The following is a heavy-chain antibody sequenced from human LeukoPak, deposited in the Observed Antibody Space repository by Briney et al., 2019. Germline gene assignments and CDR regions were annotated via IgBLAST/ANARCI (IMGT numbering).Heavy chain of an antibody. J-gene: IGHJ6*02. Sequence: GGSLRLSCAASGFTFSSYAMSWVRQAPGKGLEWVSAISGSGGSTYYADSVKGRFTISRDNSKNTLYLQMNSLRAEDTAVYYCARGHLYYYYGMDVWGQGTTVTVSS. V-gene: IGHV3-23*01. CDR2: ISGSGGST. CDR3: ARGHLYYYYGMDV. D-gene: IGHD3-3*02. CDR1: GFTFSSYA.